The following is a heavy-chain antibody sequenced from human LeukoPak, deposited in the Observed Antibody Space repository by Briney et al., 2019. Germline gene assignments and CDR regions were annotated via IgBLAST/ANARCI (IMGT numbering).Heavy chain of an antibody. CDR2: INPSGGST. V-gene: IGHV1-46*01. Sequence: ASVKVSCKASGYTFTSYYMHWVRQAPGQGLEWMGIINPSGGSTSYAQKFQDRVTMTRDTTTSTVYMELSSLRSEDTAVYYCARGGYYYDSSDHYFDYWGQGTLVTVSS. CDR1: GYTFTSYY. CDR3: ARGGYYYDSSDHYFDY. D-gene: IGHD3-22*01. J-gene: IGHJ4*02.